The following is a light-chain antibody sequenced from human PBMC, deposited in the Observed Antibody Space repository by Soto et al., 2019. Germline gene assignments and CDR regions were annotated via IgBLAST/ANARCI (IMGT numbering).Light chain of an antibody. CDR1: ETIKKNY. Sequence: EIVFTQSPGTLSFSPGERATLSFRASETIKKNYLAWYQQQPGQAPRLLIYAASRRATGIPDRFSGGGSGTDFTLTISRLEPEDIAVFYCQQYAESPITFGQGTRLEI. CDR3: QQYAESPIT. V-gene: IGKV3-20*01. CDR2: AAS. J-gene: IGKJ5*01.